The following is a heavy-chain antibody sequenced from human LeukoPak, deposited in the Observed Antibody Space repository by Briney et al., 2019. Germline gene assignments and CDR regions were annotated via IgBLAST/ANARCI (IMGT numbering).Heavy chain of an antibody. D-gene: IGHD1-26*01. CDR3: ARVFSGSYYFDY. CDR1: GFTFSSYW. Sequence: GGSLRLSCAASGFTFSSYWMTWVRQAPGKGLEWVANIKQDGSEKYYVDSVKGRFTISRDNSKNTLYLQMNSLRPEDTAVYYCARVFSGSYYFDYWGQGTLVTVSS. J-gene: IGHJ4*02. V-gene: IGHV3-7*01. CDR2: IKQDGSEK.